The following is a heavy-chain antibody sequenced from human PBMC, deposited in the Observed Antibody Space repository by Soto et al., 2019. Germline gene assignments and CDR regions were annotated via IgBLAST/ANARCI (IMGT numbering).Heavy chain of an antibody. CDR1: GFTFSSYS. Sequence: GSLRLSCAASGFTFSSYSMNWVRQAPGKGLEWVSYISSSSSTIYYADSVKGRFTISRDNAKNSLYLQMNSLRAEDTAVYYCAREPYSSSRTNDYWGQGTLVTVSS. CDR2: ISSSSSTI. D-gene: IGHD6-13*01. CDR3: AREPYSSSRTNDY. J-gene: IGHJ4*02. V-gene: IGHV3-48*01.